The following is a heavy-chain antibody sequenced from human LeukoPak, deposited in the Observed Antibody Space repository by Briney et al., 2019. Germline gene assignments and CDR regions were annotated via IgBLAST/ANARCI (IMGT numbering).Heavy chain of an antibody. V-gene: IGHV4-4*07. CDR1: GGSLSGYY. CDR3: ARDYSYGYFRYFDL. CDR2: IYTSGST. D-gene: IGHD5-18*01. Sequence: SETLSLTCAVYGGSLSGYYWSWIRQPAGKGLEWIGRIYTSGSTNYNPSLKSRVTMSVDTSKNQFSLKLSSVTAADTAVYYCARDYSYGYFRYFDLWGRGTLVTVSS. J-gene: IGHJ2*01.